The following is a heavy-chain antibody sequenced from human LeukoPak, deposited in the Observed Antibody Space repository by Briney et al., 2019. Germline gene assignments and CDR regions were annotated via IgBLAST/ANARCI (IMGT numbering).Heavy chain of an antibody. CDR1: GGSISSSSYY. V-gene: IGHV4-39*01. D-gene: IGHD6-6*01. Sequence: SETLSLTCTVSGGSISSSSYYWGWIRQPPGKGLEWIGSIYYSGSTYYNPSLKSRVTISVDTSKNQFSLKLSSVTAADTAVYYCAVTIAARTLYSDYWGQGTLVTVSS. J-gene: IGHJ4*02. CDR2: IYYSGST. CDR3: AVTIAARTLYSDY.